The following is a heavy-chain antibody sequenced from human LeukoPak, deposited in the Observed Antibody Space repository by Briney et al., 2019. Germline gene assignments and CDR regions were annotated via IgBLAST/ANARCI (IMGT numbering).Heavy chain of an antibody. CDR2: IWYDGSNK. V-gene: IGHV3-33*01. J-gene: IGHJ5*02. Sequence: GGSLRLSCAASGFTFSSYGMHWVRQAPGKGLEWVAVIWYDGSNKYYADSVKGRFTISRDNSKNTLYLQMNSLRAEDTAVYYCARDRDSSGWYWFDPWGQGTLVTVSS. D-gene: IGHD6-19*01. CDR1: GFTFSSYG. CDR3: ARDRDSSGWYWFDP.